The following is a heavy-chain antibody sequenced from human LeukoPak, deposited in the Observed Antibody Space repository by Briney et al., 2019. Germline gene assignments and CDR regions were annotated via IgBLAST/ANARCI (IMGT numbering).Heavy chain of an antibody. J-gene: IGHJ3*02. V-gene: IGHV4-39*07. CDR3: ARVWESRYCGDYPSAFDI. CDR1: GGSISSSSYY. Sequence: SETLSLTCTVSGGSISSSSYYWGWIRQPPGKGLEWIGSIYYSGSTYYNPSLKSRVTISVDTSKNQSSLKLSSVTAADTAVYYCARVWESRYCGDYPSAFDIWGQGTMVTVSS. D-gene: IGHD4-17*01. CDR2: IYYSGST.